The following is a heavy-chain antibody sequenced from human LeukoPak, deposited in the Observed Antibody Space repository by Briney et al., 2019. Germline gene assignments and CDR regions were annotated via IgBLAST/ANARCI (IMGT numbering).Heavy chain of an antibody. D-gene: IGHD3-22*01. CDR3: AKDLTMIVVVTERTPDY. J-gene: IGHJ4*02. CDR2: ISGSGGST. CDR1: GFTFSSYA. Sequence: PGGSLRLSCAASGFTFSSYAMSWVRQAPGKGLEWVSAISGSGGSTYYADSVKGWFTISRDNSKNTLYLQMNSLRAEDTAVYYCAKDLTMIVVVTERTPDYWGQGTLVTVSS. V-gene: IGHV3-23*01.